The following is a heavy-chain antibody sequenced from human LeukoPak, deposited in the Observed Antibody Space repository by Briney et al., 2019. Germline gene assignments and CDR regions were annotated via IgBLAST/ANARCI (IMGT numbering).Heavy chain of an antibody. D-gene: IGHD3-10*01. CDR3: ARVYYYGSGSYHNWFDP. CDR1: GGSFSGYY. CDR2: INHSGST. J-gene: IGHJ5*02. V-gene: IGHV4-34*01. Sequence: SSETLSLTCAVYGGSFSGYYWSWIRQPPGKGLEWIGEINHSGSTNYNPPLKSRVTISVDTSKNQFSLKLSSVTAADTAVYYCARVYYYGSGSYHNWFDPWGQGTLVTVSS.